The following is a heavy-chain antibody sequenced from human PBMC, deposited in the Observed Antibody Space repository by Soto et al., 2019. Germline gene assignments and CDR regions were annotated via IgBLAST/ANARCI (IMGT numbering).Heavy chain of an antibody. D-gene: IGHD3-9*01. J-gene: IGHJ6*03. V-gene: IGHV4-34*01. Sequence: PSETLSLTCAVYGGSFSGYYWSWIRQPPGKGLEWIGEINHSGSTNYNPSLKSRVTISVDTSKNQFSLKLSSVTAADTAVYYCARVLRYFDWLAFSYYMDVWGKGTTVTVSS. CDR2: INHSGST. CDR3: ARVLRYFDWLAFSYYMDV. CDR1: GGSFSGYY.